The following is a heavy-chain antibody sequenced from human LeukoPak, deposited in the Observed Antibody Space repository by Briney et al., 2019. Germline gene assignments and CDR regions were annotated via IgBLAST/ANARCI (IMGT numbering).Heavy chain of an antibody. D-gene: IGHD2-15*01. CDR3: ARSYCSGGSCYHFDY. CDR2: IYTSGST. V-gene: IGHV4-4*07. Sequence: PSETLSLTCTVSGGSISGYSWSWIRQPAGKGLEWIGRIYTSGSTNYNPSLKSRVTMSVDTSKNQFSLKLSSVTAADTAVYYCARSYCSGGSCYHFDYWGQGTLVTVSS. J-gene: IGHJ4*02. CDR1: GGSISGYS.